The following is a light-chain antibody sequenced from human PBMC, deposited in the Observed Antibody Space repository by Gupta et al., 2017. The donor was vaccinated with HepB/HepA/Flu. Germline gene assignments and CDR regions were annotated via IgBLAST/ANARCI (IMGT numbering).Light chain of an antibody. CDR1: SSDVDNYIL. CDR2: EVT. CDR3: CSDAGTNTWM. V-gene: IGLV2-23*02. Sequence: QSALTQPASVSGSPGQSITISCTATSSDVDNYILVSWYLHHPGKAPKLIIYEVTKRPSGVSNRFSGSKSGNTASLTISGRQPEDEADYYCCSDAGTNTWMFGGGTKLTVL. J-gene: IGLJ3*02.